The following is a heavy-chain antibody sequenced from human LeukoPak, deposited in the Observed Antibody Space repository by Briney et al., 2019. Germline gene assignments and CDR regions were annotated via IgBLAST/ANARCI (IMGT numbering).Heavy chain of an antibody. D-gene: IGHD2-15*01. Sequence: PGGSLRLSCAASGFTFSDYYMSWIRQAPGQGLEWVSYISSSGSTIYYADSVKGRFTISRDNAKNSLYLQMNSLKAEDTAVYYCAGYVVVAATDYSWFDPWGQGTLVTVSS. J-gene: IGHJ5*02. CDR1: GFTFSDYY. CDR2: ISSSGSTI. CDR3: AGYVVVAATDYSWFDP. V-gene: IGHV3-11*04.